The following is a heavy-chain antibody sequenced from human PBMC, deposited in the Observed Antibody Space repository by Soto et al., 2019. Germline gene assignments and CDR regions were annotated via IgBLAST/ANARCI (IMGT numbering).Heavy chain of an antibody. Sequence: TSETLSLTCTFSCGSVISGDYYWGCIRQPPGKGLDWIGYISYSGSSYYNPSLKSRVIISGDTSKNQFSLKLSSVTAADTAVYYCARADDYGTRFDYWGRGTLVTVSS. CDR2: ISYSGSS. J-gene: IGHJ4*02. V-gene: IGHV4-30-4*01. CDR1: CGSVISGDYY. CDR3: ARADDYGTRFDY. D-gene: IGHD3-16*01.